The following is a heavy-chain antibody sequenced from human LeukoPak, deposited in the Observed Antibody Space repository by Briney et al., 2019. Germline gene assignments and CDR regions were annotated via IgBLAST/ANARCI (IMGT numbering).Heavy chain of an antibody. J-gene: IGHJ6*03. Sequence: GESLKISCKGSGYTFTTYWIAWVRQMPGKGLEWMGIIYPGDSHTRYSPSFQGQVTISADKSISTAYLQWSSLKASDTATYYCARIAAAGGYYYYYMDVWGKGTTVTVSS. V-gene: IGHV5-51*01. CDR3: ARIAAAGGYYYYYMDV. CDR2: IYPGDSHT. D-gene: IGHD6-13*01. CDR1: GYTFTTYW.